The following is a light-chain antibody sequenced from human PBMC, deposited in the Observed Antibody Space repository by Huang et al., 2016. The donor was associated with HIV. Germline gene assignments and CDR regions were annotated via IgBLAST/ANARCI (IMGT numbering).Light chain of an antibody. J-gene: IGKJ1*01. CDR3: LQYYTFPWT. CDR2: AAS. Sequence: DIQMTQSPSAMSASVGGRVTITCRASQGVHNFLAWFQQKSGKVPKRLIYAASNLQSGVPSRFVGSGSGTDFTLTITNLEPEDSATYFCLQYYTFPWTFGRGTKVK. V-gene: IGKV1-17*03. CDR1: QGVHNF.